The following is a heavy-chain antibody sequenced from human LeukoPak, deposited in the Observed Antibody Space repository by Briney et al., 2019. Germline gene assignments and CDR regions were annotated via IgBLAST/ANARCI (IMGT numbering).Heavy chain of an antibody. J-gene: IGHJ4*02. D-gene: IGHD6-13*01. V-gene: IGHV3-30*02. CDR3: AKDRYSSSWYYFDY. CDR2: IRYDGSNK. Sequence: GGSLRLSCAVSGFTFSSYGMHWVRQAPGKGLEWVAFIRYDGSNKYYADSVKGRFTISRDNSKNKLYLQMNSLRVEDTAAYYCAKDRYSSSWYYFDYWGQGTLVSVSS. CDR1: GFTFSSYG.